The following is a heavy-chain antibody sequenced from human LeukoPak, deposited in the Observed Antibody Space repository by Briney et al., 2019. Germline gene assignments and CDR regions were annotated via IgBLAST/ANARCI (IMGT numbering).Heavy chain of an antibody. D-gene: IGHD6-13*01. CDR3: ARPGSIQYWYFDL. J-gene: IGHJ2*01. CDR1: GGSISSYY. CDR2: IYYSGST. V-gene: IGHV4-59*08. Sequence: SETLSLTCTVSGGSISSYYWSWIRQPPGKGLEWIGYIYYSGSTNYNPSLKSRVTISVDTSKNQFSLKLSSVTAADTAVYYCARPGSIQYWYFDLWGRGTLVTVSS.